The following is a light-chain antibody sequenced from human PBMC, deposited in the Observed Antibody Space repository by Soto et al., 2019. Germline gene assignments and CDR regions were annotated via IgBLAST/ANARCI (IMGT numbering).Light chain of an antibody. V-gene: IGKV1-5*03. CDR2: KAS. CDR3: QHYNSYSEA. CDR1: QTISSW. Sequence: IQMTQSPSSVSASVGDRVTITCRASQTISSWLAWYQQKPGKAPKLLIYKASTLKSGVPSRFSGSGSGTEFTLTISSLQPDDFATYYCQHYNSYSEAFGQGTKV. J-gene: IGKJ1*01.